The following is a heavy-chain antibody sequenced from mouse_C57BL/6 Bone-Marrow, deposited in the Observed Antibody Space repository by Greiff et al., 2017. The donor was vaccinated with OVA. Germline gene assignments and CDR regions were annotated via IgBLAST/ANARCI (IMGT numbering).Heavy chain of an antibody. CDR3: AKGLYYGYDVFAY. CDR1: GFTFSDYG. CDR2: ISSGSSTI. Sequence: EVKVVESGGGLVKPGGSLKLSCAASGFTFSDYGMHWVRQAPEKGLEWVAYISSGSSTIYYADTVKGRFTISRDNAKNTLFLQMTSLRSEDTAMYYCAKGLYYGYDVFAYWGQGTLVTVSA. D-gene: IGHD2-2*01. V-gene: IGHV5-17*01. J-gene: IGHJ3*01.